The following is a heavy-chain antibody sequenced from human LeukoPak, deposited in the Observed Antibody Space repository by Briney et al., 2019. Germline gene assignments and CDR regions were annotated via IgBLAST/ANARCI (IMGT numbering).Heavy chain of an antibody. Sequence: GGSLRLSCAASGFTFSNYWMNWVRQAPGKGLESVANIKRDGSEKFYVDSVKGRFTISGDNAKNSLFLQMNSLRADDTAVYYCATDSRGPLYWGQGTLVTVSS. CDR3: ATDSRGPLY. D-gene: IGHD5-12*01. V-gene: IGHV3-7*01. CDR2: IKRDGSEK. J-gene: IGHJ4*02. CDR1: GFTFSNYW.